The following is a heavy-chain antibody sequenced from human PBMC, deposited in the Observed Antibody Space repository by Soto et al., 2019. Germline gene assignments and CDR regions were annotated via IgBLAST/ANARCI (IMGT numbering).Heavy chain of an antibody. D-gene: IGHD2-2*01. V-gene: IGHV3-21*04. CDR2: ISSSSSYI. J-gene: IGHJ4*02. CDR3: ARVQGYCTSTSCYPPDY. Sequence: GGSLRLSCAASGFTFSSYSMNWVRQAPGKGLEWVSSISSSSSYIYYADSVKGRFTISRDNAKNSLYLQMNSLRAEDTAVYYCARVQGYCTSTSCYPPDYWGQGTLVTVSS. CDR1: GFTFSSYS.